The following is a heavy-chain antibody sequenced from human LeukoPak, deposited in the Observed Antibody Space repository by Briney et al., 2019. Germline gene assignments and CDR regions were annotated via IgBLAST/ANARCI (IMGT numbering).Heavy chain of an antibody. V-gene: IGHV1-46*01. Sequence: ASVKVSCNASGYTFTSYYMHWVRQAPGQGLEWMGIINPSGGSTSYAQKFQGRVTMTRDTSISTAYMELSRLRSDDTAVYYCARAPPFDYWGQGTLVTVSS. CDR2: INPSGGST. J-gene: IGHJ4*02. CDR3: ARAPPFDY. CDR1: GYTFTSYY.